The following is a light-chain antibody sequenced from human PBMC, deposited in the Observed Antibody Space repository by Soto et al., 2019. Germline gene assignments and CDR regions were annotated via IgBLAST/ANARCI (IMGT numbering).Light chain of an antibody. Sequence: DIVLTQSPGTLFLSPGERATLSCRASQSVGSNYLAWYQQKPGQAHRLLIYGAYSRATGIQDRFSGSGSGTDFTLTISRLEPEDFAVYYCKQYGSSARTFGQGTKVDIK. CDR1: QSVGSNY. CDR2: GAY. J-gene: IGKJ1*01. V-gene: IGKV3-20*01. CDR3: KQYGSSART.